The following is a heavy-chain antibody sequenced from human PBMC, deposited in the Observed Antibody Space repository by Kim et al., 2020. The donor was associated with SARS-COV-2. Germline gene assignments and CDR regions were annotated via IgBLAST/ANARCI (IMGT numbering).Heavy chain of an antibody. CDR3: ARDRQSTNIRGANSDALDI. D-gene: IGHD3-10*01. J-gene: IGHJ3*02. CDR1: GFTVNTCY. Sequence: GGSLRLSCAASGFTVNTCYMNWVRQAPGKGLEWVSVIYSGGSTYYADSVKGRFIISRDNSKNTLHLQMNSLRAEDTAVYYCARDRQSTNIRGANSDALDIWGQGTMVTVSS. V-gene: IGHV3-66*01. CDR2: IYSGGST.